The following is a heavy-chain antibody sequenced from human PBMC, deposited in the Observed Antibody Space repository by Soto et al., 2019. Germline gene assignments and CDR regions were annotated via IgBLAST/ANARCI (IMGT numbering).Heavy chain of an antibody. CDR3: ARMVRGSNIDYYYYMDV. CDR2: ISANNGDT. CDR1: GYTFTSHG. J-gene: IGHJ6*03. Sequence: QVQLVQSGAEVKKPGASVKVSCKASGYTFTSHGISWVRQXXXXGLEWMGWISANNGDTNYAQKFQGRVTVTTDTSTSTGYMELRSLRSEDTAVYYCARMVRGSNIDYYYYMDVWGIGTTVTVSS. V-gene: IGHV1-18*01. D-gene: IGHD3-10*01.